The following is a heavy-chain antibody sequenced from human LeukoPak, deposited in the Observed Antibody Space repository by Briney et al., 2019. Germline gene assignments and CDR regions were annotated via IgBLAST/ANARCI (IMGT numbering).Heavy chain of an antibody. CDR3: ARDLDGSGYYLDY. CDR2: INPSGGST. Sequence: ASVKVSCKASEYTVTSFYIHWVRQAPGQGLEWMGIINPSGGSTSYAQKFQGRVAMTRDTSTSTVYVDLSSLISEDTAMYYCARDLDGSGYYLDYWGQGTLVTVSS. V-gene: IGHV1-46*01. J-gene: IGHJ4*02. D-gene: IGHD3-22*01. CDR1: EYTVTSFY.